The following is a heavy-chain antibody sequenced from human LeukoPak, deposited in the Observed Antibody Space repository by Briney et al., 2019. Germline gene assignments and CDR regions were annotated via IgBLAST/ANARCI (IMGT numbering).Heavy chain of an antibody. J-gene: IGHJ3*02. D-gene: IGHD3-22*01. V-gene: IGHV4-38-2*02. Sequence: SSETLSLTCTVSGYSISSGYYWGWIRQPPGKGLEWIGSIYHSGSTYYNPSLKSRVTISVDTSKNQFSLKLSSVTAADTAVYYCASFDSSGQPNDDAFDIWGQGTMVTVSS. CDR1: GYSISSGYY. CDR3: ASFDSSGQPNDDAFDI. CDR2: IYHSGST.